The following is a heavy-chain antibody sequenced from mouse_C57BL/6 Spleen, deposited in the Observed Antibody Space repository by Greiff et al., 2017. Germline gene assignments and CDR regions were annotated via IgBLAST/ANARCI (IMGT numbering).Heavy chain of an antibody. CDR3: ARLRDYYGSSSYGC. V-gene: IGHV1-4*01. CDR2: INPSSGYT. CDR1: GYTFTSYT. J-gene: IGHJ2*01. Sequence: QVQLQQSGAELARPGASVKMSCKASGYTFTSYTMHWVKQRPGQGLEWIGYINPSSGYTKYNQKFKDKATLTADKSSSTAYMQLSSLTSEVTAVYYCARLRDYYGSSSYGCWGKGTTLTVSS. D-gene: IGHD1-1*01.